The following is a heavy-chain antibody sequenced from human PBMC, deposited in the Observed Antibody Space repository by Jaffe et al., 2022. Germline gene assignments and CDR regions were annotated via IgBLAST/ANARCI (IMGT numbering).Heavy chain of an antibody. J-gene: IGHJ4*02. CDR3: AKDTAIAVAGD. CDR2: ISWNSGSI. V-gene: IGHV3-9*01. CDR1: GFTFDDYA. D-gene: IGHD6-19*01. Sequence: EVQLVESGGGLVQPGRSLRLSCAASGFTFDDYAMHWVRQAPGKGLEWVSGISWNSGSIGYADSVKGRFTISRDNAKNSLYLQMNSLRAEDTALYYCAKDTAIAVAGDWGQGTLVTVSS.